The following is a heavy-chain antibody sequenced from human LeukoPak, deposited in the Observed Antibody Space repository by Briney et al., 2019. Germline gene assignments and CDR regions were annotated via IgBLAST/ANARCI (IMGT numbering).Heavy chain of an antibody. J-gene: IGHJ4*02. D-gene: IGHD2-15*01. CDR3: ARDCSGGSCAYFDY. V-gene: IGHV1-69*05. CDR2: IIPIFGTA. Sequence: ASVKVSCKASGGTFSSYAISWVRQAPGQGLEWMGRIIPIFGTANYAQKFQGRVTITTDESTSTAYMELSSLRSEDTAVYYCARDCSGGSCAYFDYWGRGTLVTVSS. CDR1: GGTFSSYA.